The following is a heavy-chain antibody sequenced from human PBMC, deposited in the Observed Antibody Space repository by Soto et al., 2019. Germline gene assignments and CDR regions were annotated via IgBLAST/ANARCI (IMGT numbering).Heavy chain of an antibody. J-gene: IGHJ4*02. Sequence: QVQLVGTGGGVLHPGRSLRLSCAASGFTLRSYGMHWVRQAPGKGLEWVAVISNDGSNKYYADSVKGRFTISRDNSKNTLYLQMNSLRAEDTAMYYCAKDYYYDSSGWVDWGQGTLVTVSS. CDR2: ISNDGSNK. CDR1: GFTLRSYG. CDR3: AKDYYYDSSGWVD. V-gene: IGHV3-30*18. D-gene: IGHD3-22*01.